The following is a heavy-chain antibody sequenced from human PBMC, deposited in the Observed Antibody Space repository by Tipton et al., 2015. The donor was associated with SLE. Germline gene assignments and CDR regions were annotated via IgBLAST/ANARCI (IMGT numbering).Heavy chain of an antibody. V-gene: IGHV1-69*18. Sequence: QVQLVQSGPEVKKPGASVKVSCKASGYTFTSYDINWVRQAPGQGLEWMGRIIPIFGTANYAQKFQGRVTITADESTSTAYMELNSLRAEDTAVYYCAKARGGYSSGWSCFDYWGQGTLVTVSS. CDR2: IIPIFGTA. CDR1: GYTFTSYD. J-gene: IGHJ4*02. D-gene: IGHD6-19*01. CDR3: AKARGGYSSGWSCFDY.